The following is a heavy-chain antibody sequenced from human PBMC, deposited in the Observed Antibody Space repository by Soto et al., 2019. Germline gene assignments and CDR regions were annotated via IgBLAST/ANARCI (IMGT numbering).Heavy chain of an antibody. Sequence: SVKVSCKASGFDFGSFGIQFLRQTRGRGLEWIGWIVVASGRTNYARQFQGRVAFSRDMSSTTAYMDLYDLKSDDTAVYFCSADHPHTAIGWPVWGQGATVTV. V-gene: IGHV1-58*02. CDR1: GFDFGSFG. CDR3: SADHPHTAIGWPV. J-gene: IGHJ6*02. CDR2: IVVASGRT.